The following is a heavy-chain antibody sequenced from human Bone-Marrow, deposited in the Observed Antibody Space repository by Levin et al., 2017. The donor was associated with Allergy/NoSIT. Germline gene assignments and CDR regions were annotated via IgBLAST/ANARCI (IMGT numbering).Heavy chain of an antibody. V-gene: IGHV3-73*01. CDR1: GFTFSGSA. J-gene: IGHJ3*02. D-gene: IGHD3-10*01. Sequence: GGSLRLSCAASGFTFSGSAMHWVRQASGKGLEWVGRIRTKVNSYGTAYAASVKGRFTISRDDSKNTAYLQMNSLKTEDTAVYYCTRQERISLVRGAPDDAFDIWGQGTMVTVSS. CDR2: IRTKVNSYGT. CDR3: TRQERISLVRGAPDDAFDI.